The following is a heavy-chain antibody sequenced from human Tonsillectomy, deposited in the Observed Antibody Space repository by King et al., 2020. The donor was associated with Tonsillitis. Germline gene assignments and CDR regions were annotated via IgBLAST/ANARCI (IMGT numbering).Heavy chain of an antibody. J-gene: IGHJ4*02. CDR2: ISSSSRTK. CDR1: GFSFSTCS. CDR3: ARDSAQYSSGWHFDY. V-gene: IGHV3-48*01. D-gene: IGHD6-19*01. Sequence: VQLVESGGGLVQPGGSLRLSCAASGFSFSTCSMNWVRQAPGKGLEWVSDISSSSRTKNYADSVKGRFTISRDNAKNSLYLQMNSLKPEDTAVYYCARDSAQYSSGWHFDYWGQGTLVTVSS.